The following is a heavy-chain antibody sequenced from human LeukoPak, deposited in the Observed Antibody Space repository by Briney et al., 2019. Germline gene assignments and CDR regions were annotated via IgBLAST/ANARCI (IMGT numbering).Heavy chain of an antibody. D-gene: IGHD3-3*01. J-gene: IGHJ6*03. CDR1: GYTFTSYY. CDR2: INPSGGST. Sequence: ASVKVSCKASGYTFTSYYMHWVRQAPGQGLEWMGIINPSGGSTSYAQKFQGRVTMTRDMSTGTVYMELGSLRSEDTAVYYCARDGTFGVVRYYYYYMDVWGKGTTVTVSS. V-gene: IGHV1-46*01. CDR3: ARDGTFGVVRYYYYYMDV.